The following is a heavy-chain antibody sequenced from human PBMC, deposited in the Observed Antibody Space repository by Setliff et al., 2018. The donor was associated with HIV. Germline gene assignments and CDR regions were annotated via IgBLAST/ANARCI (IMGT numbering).Heavy chain of an antibody. J-gene: IGHJ4*02. CDR3: ARGQSGNDY. CDR2: MNPNSGNT. CDR1: GYTFTNYD. Sequence: ASVKVSCKASGYTFTNYDINWVRQATGQGLEWMGRMNPNSGNTEYAQQFQGRVTMTRNTSISTAYMELSSLRSEDTAIYYCARGQSGNDYWGQGTLVTVSS. D-gene: IGHD1-1*01. V-gene: IGHV1-8*02.